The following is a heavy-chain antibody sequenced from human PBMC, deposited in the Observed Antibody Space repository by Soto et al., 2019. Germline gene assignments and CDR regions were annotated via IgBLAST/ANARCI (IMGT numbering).Heavy chain of an antibody. CDR3: ASGSSNYVYYFDY. V-gene: IGHV4-31*03. CDR2: SYYSGST. CDR1: GGSISSGGYY. Sequence: QVQLQESGPGLVKPSQTLSLTCTVSGGSISSGGYYWSWIRQHPGKGLEWIGYSYYSGSTYYNPSLKSRVTISVDTSNNPFSRKLTSVTAADTAVYYCASGSSNYVYYFDYWGQGTLVTVSS. J-gene: IGHJ4*02. D-gene: IGHD1-26*01.